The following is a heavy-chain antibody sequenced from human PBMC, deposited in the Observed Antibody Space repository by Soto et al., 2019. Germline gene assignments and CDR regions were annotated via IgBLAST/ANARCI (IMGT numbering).Heavy chain of an antibody. Sequence: GGSLRLSCAASGFTFSNYGVHWVRQAPGKRLEWVAVIWYDGSSEYYTESVKGRFTISRDNSKNTLYLQMNSLRAEDTAVYYCARVPGSGTYYDNRIANDAFDIWGQGTMVTVSS. CDR1: GFTFSNYG. CDR2: IWYDGSSE. CDR3: ARVPGSGTYYDNRIANDAFDI. D-gene: IGHD3-10*01. V-gene: IGHV3-33*01. J-gene: IGHJ3*02.